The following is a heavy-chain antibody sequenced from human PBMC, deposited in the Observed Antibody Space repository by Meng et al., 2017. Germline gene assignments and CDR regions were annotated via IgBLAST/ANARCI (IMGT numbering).Heavy chain of an antibody. Sequence: QQQRQEAGPGLLKPSETLSLTSAAYGGSFSGYYWSWIRQPPGKGLEWIGEINHSGSTNYNPSLKSRVTISVDTSKNQFSLKLSSVTAADTAVYYCARGTRGYSYGNDYWGQGTLVTVSS. V-gene: IGHV4-34*01. CDR3: ARGTRGYSYGNDY. CDR1: GGSFSGYY. D-gene: IGHD5-18*01. CDR2: INHSGST. J-gene: IGHJ4*02.